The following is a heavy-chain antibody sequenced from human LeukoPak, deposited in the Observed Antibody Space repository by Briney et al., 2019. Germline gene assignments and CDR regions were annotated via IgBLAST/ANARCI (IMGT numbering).Heavy chain of an antibody. V-gene: IGHV4-39*07. J-gene: IGHJ4*02. CDR1: GGSISSSSYY. D-gene: IGHD2-21*02. Sequence: SETLSLTCTVSGGSISSSSYYWGWIRQPPGKGLEWIGSIYYSGSTYYNPSLKSRVTISVDTSKNQFSLKLSSVTAADTAVYYCARGRSDCGGDRCPPRDFDYWGQGTLVTVSS. CDR2: IYYSGST. CDR3: ARGRSDCGGDRCPPRDFDY.